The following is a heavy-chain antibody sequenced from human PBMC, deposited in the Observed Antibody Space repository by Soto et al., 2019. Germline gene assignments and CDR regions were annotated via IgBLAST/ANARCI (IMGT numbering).Heavy chain of an antibody. D-gene: IGHD1-20*01. CDR3: ARDTRKTYNWNPSEVFDY. J-gene: IGHJ4*02. V-gene: IGHV1-18*04. CDR1: GYTFINYG. Sequence: KKMMASVKVSCKASGYTFINYGISWVRQAPGHGLEWMGWINVYDGNTNYAPNFQGRVTMTTDTSTSTAYMELTSLRSDDTAEYYCARDTRKTYNWNPSEVFDYWGQGTLVTVSS. CDR2: INVYDGNT.